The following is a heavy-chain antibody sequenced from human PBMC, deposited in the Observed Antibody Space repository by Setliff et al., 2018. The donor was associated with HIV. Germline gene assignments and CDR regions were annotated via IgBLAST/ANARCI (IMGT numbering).Heavy chain of an antibody. CDR2: INHSGNT. V-gene: IGHV4-34*01. Sequence: SETLSLTCAFNGGSFSGYYWMWIRQSPGEGLEWIGEINHSGNTNYNPSLKSRVTMSLDTSKNEFSLKLSSVTAADTAVYYCARGQYCGGGSCYSPSYNWFDPWGQGTPVTVSS. D-gene: IGHD2-15*01. CDR1: GGSFSGYY. CDR3: ARGQYCGGGSCYSPSYNWFDP. J-gene: IGHJ5*02.